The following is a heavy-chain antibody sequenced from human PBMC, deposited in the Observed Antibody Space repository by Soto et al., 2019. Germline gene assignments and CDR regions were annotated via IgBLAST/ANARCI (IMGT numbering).Heavy chain of an antibody. CDR2: IQSKTDGATT. Sequence: EVHLLESGGGLVKPGGSLRLSCAASGFTFTNAWMTWIRQVPGKGLEWDGRIQSKTDGATTDHAAHVKGRFTISRDDSINTLYLDMNSLKTEDTALYFCTTSNYSDSGTYPHAPVDCWGPGTRVTVCS. J-gene: IGHJ4*02. CDR1: GFTFTNAW. D-gene: IGHD3-10*01. CDR3: TTSNYSDSGTYPHAPVDC. V-gene: IGHV3-15*07.